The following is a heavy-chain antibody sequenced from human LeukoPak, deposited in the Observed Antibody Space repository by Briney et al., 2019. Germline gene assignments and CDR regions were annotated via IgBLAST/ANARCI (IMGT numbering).Heavy chain of an antibody. V-gene: IGHV1-46*01. CDR2: INPSGGGT. CDR3: ARAMAPVYSSGWSDGMDV. J-gene: IGHJ6*02. Sequence: ASVKVSCKASGYTFTNYYMHWVRQAPGQGLEWMGIINPSGGGTTYARMFQGRVTMTRDTSTSTVYMELSSLTSEDTAVYYCARAMAPVYSSGWSDGMDVWGQGTTVTVSS. D-gene: IGHD6-19*01. CDR1: GYTFTNYY.